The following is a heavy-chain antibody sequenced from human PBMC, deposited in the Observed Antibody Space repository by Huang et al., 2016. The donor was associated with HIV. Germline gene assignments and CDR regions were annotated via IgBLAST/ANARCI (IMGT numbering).Heavy chain of an antibody. CDR3: ARAQTGTTGWFDP. V-gene: IGHV1-2*02. CDR2: ITPNSGGT. Sequence: QVQLVQSGAEVKKPGASVKVSCKASGYTFTEYYIHWVRQAPGQGLEWMGRITPNSGGTNYAQKFQGRVTMTRDTSITTSYMELSSLRSDDTAVYYCARAQTGTTGWFDPWGPGTLVTVSS. D-gene: IGHD1-7*01. CDR1: GYTFTEYY. J-gene: IGHJ5*02.